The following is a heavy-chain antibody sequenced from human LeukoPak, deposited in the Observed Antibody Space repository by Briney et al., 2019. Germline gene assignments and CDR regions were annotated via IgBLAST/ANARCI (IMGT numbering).Heavy chain of an antibody. CDR3: ARDSSGYFGAFDI. J-gene: IGHJ3*02. CDR2: IYSGGST. Sequence: GGSLRLSCAASGFTVSSNYMSWVSQAPGKGLEWVSVIYSGGSTYYADSVKGRFTISRDNSKNTLYLQMNSLRAEDTAVYYCARDSSGYFGAFDIWGQGTMVTVSS. CDR1: GFTVSSNY. V-gene: IGHV3-53*01. D-gene: IGHD3-22*01.